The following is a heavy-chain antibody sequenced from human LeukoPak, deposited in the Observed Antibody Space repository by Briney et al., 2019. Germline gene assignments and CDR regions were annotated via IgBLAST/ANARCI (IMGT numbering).Heavy chain of an antibody. CDR3: ARPKAAGDYYYYYGMDV. CDR2: ISSGSTI. V-gene: IGHV3-11*01. CDR1: GFTFSDYY. Sequence: GGSLRLSCAASGFTFSDYYMSWIRQAPGKGLEWVSYISSGSTIYYADSVKGRFTISRDNAKNSLYLQMNSLRAEDTAVYYCARPKAAGDYYYYYGMDVWGQGTTVTVSS. D-gene: IGHD6-13*01. J-gene: IGHJ6*02.